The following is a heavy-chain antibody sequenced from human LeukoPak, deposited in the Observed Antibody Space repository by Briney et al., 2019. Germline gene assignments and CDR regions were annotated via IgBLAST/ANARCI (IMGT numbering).Heavy chain of an antibody. CDR3: AKDHVISGSEASDI. CDR2: ISGSGVGT. CDR1: GFTFSSYT. Sequence: GGSLRLSCAASGFTFSSYTMNWVRQAPGKGLEWVSAISGSGVGTYYADSVKGRFTISRDNSWNTLYLQMSSLRAEDTAVYYCAKDHVISGSEASDIGGQGTMATVSS. V-gene: IGHV3-23*01. J-gene: IGHJ3*02. D-gene: IGHD2-15*01.